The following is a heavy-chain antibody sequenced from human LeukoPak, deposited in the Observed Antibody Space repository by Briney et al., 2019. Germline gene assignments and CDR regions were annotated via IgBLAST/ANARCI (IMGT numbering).Heavy chain of an antibody. CDR1: GFSFSNYG. CDR2: IWYDGSNT. Sequence: PGGSLRLSCGASGFSFSNYGMHWVRQAPGKGLEWVAIIWYDGSNTLYAESVKGRFTISRDNSKNTLYLQMNSLRAEDTAVYYCVRGPRSYFDHWGQGTLVTVSS. CDR3: VRGPRSYFDH. J-gene: IGHJ4*02. V-gene: IGHV3-33*01.